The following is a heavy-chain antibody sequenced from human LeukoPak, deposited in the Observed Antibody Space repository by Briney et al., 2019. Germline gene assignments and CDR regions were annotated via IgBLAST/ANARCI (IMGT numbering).Heavy chain of an antibody. Sequence: GSLRLSCAASGFTFSSYSMNRVRQAPGKGLEWVSSISSSSSYIYYADSVKGRFTISRDNAKNSLYLQMNSLRAEDTAVYYCAREHPDGYFDYWGQGTLVTVSS. CDR1: GFTFSSYS. CDR2: ISSSSSYI. CDR3: AREHPDGYFDY. J-gene: IGHJ4*02. V-gene: IGHV3-21*01.